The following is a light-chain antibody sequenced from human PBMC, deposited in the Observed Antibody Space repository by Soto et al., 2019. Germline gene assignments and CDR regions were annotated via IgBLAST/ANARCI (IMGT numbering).Light chain of an antibody. CDR2: EDN. V-gene: IGLV6-57*01. Sequence: NFMLTQPHSVSDSPGKTVIISCTRSSGSIASNYVQWYQQRAGSSPTTVIYEDNQRPSGVPDRFSGSIDSSSNSASLTISGLETEDEADYYCQSYDATNQVFGGGTQLTVL. CDR3: QSYDATNQV. CDR1: SGSIASNY. J-gene: IGLJ3*02.